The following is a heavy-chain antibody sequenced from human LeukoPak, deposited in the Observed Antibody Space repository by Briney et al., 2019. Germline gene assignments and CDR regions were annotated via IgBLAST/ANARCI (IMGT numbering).Heavy chain of an antibody. CDR1: GGSISSSSYY. J-gene: IGHJ4*02. V-gene: IGHV4-39*07. CDR3: ARAGCSGGSCYGYFDY. Sequence: SETLSLTCTVSGGSISSSSYYWGWIRQPPGKGLEWIGSIYYSGSTYYNPSLKSRVTISVDTSKNQFSLKLSSVTAADTAVYYCARAGCSGGSCYGYFDYWGQGTLVTVSS. CDR2: IYYSGST. D-gene: IGHD2-15*01.